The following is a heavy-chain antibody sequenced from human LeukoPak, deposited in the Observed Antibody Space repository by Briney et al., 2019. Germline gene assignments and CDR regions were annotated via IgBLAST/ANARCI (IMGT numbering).Heavy chain of an antibody. Sequence: ASVKVSCKASGYTFTKYAVNWVRQDPGQGLEWMGWIKTNTGNPTYAQGFTGRFVFSLETSVSTSYLEISSLKAEDTAVYYCARGRGSSARLGYFYYYIDVWGKGTTVTVSS. V-gene: IGHV7-4-1*02. CDR3: ARGRGSSARLGYFYYYIDV. D-gene: IGHD1-26*01. CDR2: IKTNTGNP. CDR1: GYTFTKYA. J-gene: IGHJ6*03.